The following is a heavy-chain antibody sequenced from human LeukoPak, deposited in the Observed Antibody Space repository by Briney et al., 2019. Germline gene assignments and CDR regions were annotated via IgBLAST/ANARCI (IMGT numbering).Heavy chain of an antibody. Sequence: PGRSLRLSCAASGFTFSSYGMHWVRQAPGKGLEWVAVISYDGRDEYHADSVKGRFTISRDNSENTLYLQMKSLRAEDTAVYYCARDIGRRQQLVGDAFDYWGQGTLVTVSS. D-gene: IGHD6-13*01. J-gene: IGHJ4*02. CDR2: ISYDGRDE. V-gene: IGHV3-30*03. CDR3: ARDIGRRQQLVGDAFDY. CDR1: GFTFSSYG.